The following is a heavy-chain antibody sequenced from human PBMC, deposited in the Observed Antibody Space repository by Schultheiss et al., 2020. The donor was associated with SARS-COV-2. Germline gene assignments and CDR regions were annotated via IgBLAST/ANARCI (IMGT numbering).Heavy chain of an antibody. D-gene: IGHD7-27*01. V-gene: IGHV1-18*01. CDR3: ARVRALLGIGLLQNYYYYYGMDV. CDR2: ISAYNGNT. CDR1: GSTFTSYG. Sequence: ASVKVSCKASGSTFTSYGISWVRQAPGQGLEWMGWISAYNGNTNYAQKLQGRVTMTRNTSISTAYMELSSLRSEDTTVYYCARVRALLGIGLLQNYYYYYGMDVWGQGTTVTVSS. J-gene: IGHJ6*02.